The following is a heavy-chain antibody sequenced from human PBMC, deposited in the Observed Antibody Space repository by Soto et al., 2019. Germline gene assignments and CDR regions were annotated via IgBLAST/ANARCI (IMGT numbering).Heavy chain of an antibody. V-gene: IGHV3-30*18. CDR3: AKEQLAITVVAADYFDS. CDR2: ISYDGGSK. J-gene: IGHJ4*02. D-gene: IGHD1-1*01. CDR1: GFTFSTYG. Sequence: QVQLVESGGGVVQPGKSLRLSCAASGFTFSTYGIHWVRQAPGKGLEWVALISYDGGSKYYGDSVKGRFIISRDNSHNTMSLQMNSLRADDTAVYFCAKEQLAITVVAADYFDSWGQGTLVTVSS.